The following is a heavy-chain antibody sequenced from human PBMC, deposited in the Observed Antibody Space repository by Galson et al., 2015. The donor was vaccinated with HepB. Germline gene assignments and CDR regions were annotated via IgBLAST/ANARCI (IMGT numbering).Heavy chain of an antibody. D-gene: IGHD2-2*01. CDR1: GYTFTSYG. CDR2: ISAYNGNT. J-gene: IGHJ3*02. CDR3: ARWGDGYQDDDAFDI. V-gene: IGHV1-18*01. Sequence: SVKVSCKASGYTFTSYGISWVRQAPGQGLEWMGWISAYNGNTNYAQKLQGRVTMTTDTSTSTAYMELRSLRSDDTAVYYCARWGDGYQDDDAFDIWGQGTMVTVSS.